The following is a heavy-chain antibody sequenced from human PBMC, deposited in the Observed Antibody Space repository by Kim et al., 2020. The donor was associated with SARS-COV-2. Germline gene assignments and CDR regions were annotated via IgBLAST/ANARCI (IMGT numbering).Heavy chain of an antibody. CDR1: GFTFGSYA. CDR2: ISGGGDKT. Sequence: GGFLRLSCAASGFTFGSYAMNWVRQAPGKGLEWVSSISGGGDKTYYAESVKGRFTISRDNSGNTLYMQMNSLRVDDTAVYYCAKIRGYIFGALGDWGQGTLVTVSS. J-gene: IGHJ4*02. D-gene: IGHD5-18*01. V-gene: IGHV3-23*01. CDR3: AKIRGYIFGALGD.